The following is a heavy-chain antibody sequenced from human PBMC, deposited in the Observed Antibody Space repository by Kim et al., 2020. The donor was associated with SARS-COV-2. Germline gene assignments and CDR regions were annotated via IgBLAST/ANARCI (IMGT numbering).Heavy chain of an antibody. J-gene: IGHJ5*02. V-gene: IGHV3-23*01. CDR1: GFTFSSYA. Sequence: GGSLRLSCAASGFTFSSYAMSWVRQAPGKGLEWVSAISGSGGSTYYADSVKGRFTISRDNSKNTLYLQMNSLRAEDTAVYYCAKDLYGSGYTRSDEATNWFDPWGQGTLVTVSS. CDR3: AKDLYGSGYTRSDEATNWFDP. CDR2: ISGSGGST. D-gene: IGHD3-10*01.